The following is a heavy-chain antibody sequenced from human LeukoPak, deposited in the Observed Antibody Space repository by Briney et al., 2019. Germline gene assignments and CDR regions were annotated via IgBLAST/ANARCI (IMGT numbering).Heavy chain of an antibody. CDR2: IKGKTDGGTT. J-gene: IGHJ4*02. Sequence: GGSLRLSCAASGFTFSNYWISWVRQAPGKGLEWVGLIKGKTDGGTTDYAAPVKGRFTISRDDSKNTLYLQVNSLKTEDTAVYYCTTREKHLDYWGQGTLVTVSS. CDR3: TTREKHLDY. CDR1: GFTFSNYW. V-gene: IGHV3-15*01.